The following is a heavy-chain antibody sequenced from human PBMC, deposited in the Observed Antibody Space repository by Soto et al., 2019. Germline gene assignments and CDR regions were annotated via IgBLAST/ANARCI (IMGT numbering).Heavy chain of an antibody. V-gene: IGHV3-7*01. CDR2: IKKDGGDK. CDR3: ARVAGLAGHV. D-gene: IGHD6-19*01. Sequence: EAQLMESGGGLVQPGGSLRLSCAASGFTFSSYWMSWVRQAPGKGLEWVANIKKDGGDKYYVDSVKGRFIISRDNAKNSLYLQMDSLRAEDTAVYYCARVAGLAGHVWGQGTLVTVSS. J-gene: IGHJ4*02. CDR1: GFTFSSYW.